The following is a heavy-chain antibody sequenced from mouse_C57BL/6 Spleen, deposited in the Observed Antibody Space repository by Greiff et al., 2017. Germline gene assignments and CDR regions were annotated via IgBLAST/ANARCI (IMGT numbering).Heavy chain of an antibody. Sequence: EVQLQQSGAELVKPGASVKLSCTASGFNIKDYYMHWVKQRPEQGLEWIGRIDPEDGDTKYAPKFQGKATITADTSSNTAYLQLSILTSEDTAVYYCASATAGARAMDYWGQGTSVTVSS. D-gene: IGHD3-1*01. CDR1: GFNIKDYY. CDR2: IDPEDGDT. CDR3: ASATAGARAMDY. V-gene: IGHV14-2*01. J-gene: IGHJ4*01.